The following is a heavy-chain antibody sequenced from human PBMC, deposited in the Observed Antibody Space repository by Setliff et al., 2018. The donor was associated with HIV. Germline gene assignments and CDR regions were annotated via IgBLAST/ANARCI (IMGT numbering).Heavy chain of an antibody. D-gene: IGHD3-3*01. Sequence: PSETLSLTCAVYGGSFSGYYWSWIRQSPGKGLEWLGEISHSGGTNYNLSLKSRFTISLDTSKNQFSLKLSSVTAADTAVYYCARGPLTIFGVVIIPNYFDYWGQGTLFTVSS. CDR3: ARGPLTIFGVVIIPNYFDY. J-gene: IGHJ4*02. CDR2: ISHSGGT. CDR1: GGSFSGYY. V-gene: IGHV4-34*01.